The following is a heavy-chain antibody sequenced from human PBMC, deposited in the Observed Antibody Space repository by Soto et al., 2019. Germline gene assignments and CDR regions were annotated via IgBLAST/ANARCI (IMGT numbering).Heavy chain of an antibody. Sequence: GGSLRLSCAASGFTFSSYGMHWVRQAPGKGLEWVAVISYDGSNKYYADSVKGRFTISRDNSKNTLYLQMNSLRAEDTAVYYCAKENYYGSGSDTYYYYGMDVWGQGTTVTVSS. D-gene: IGHD3-10*01. V-gene: IGHV3-30*18. CDR1: GFTFSSYG. J-gene: IGHJ6*02. CDR3: AKENYYGSGSDTYYYYGMDV. CDR2: ISYDGSNK.